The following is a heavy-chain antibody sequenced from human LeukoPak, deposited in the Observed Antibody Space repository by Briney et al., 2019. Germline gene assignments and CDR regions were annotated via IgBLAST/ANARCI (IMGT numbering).Heavy chain of an antibody. V-gene: IGHV1-46*01. Sequence: GGSVKFSCKASGYTFTSYYMHWVRQAPGQGLEWMGIINPSGGNTNYAQKLQGRVTMTTDTSTSTAYMELRSLRSDDTAVYYCARGYCSGGSCTPGAFDIWGQGTMVTVSS. CDR3: ARGYCSGGSCTPGAFDI. D-gene: IGHD2-15*01. CDR2: INPSGGNT. J-gene: IGHJ3*02. CDR1: GYTFTSYY.